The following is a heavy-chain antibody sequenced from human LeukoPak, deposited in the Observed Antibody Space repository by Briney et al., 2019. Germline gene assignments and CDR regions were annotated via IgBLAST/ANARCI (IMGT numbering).Heavy chain of an antibody. Sequence: GGSLRLSCAASGFTFSSYSMNWVRQAPGKGLEWVSSISSSSSYIYYADSVKGRFTISRDNSKNTLYLQMNSLRAEDTAVYYCAKDLESQQLGYDYWGQGTLVTVSS. V-gene: IGHV3-21*04. J-gene: IGHJ4*02. CDR3: AKDLESQQLGYDY. CDR2: ISSSSSYI. D-gene: IGHD6-13*01. CDR1: GFTFSSYS.